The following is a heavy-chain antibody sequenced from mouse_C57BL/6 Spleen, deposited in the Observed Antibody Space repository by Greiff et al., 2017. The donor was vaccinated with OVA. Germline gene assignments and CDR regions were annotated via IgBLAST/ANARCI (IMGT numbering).Heavy chain of an antibody. CDR1: GYTFTSYD. Sequence: VQLVESGPELVKPGASVKLSCKASGYTFTSYDINWVKQRPGQGLEWIGWIYPRDGSTKYNEKFKGKATLTVDTSSSTAYMELHSLTSEDSAVYFCARGGHYYGSSFWYFDVWGTGTTVTVSS. D-gene: IGHD1-1*01. CDR3: ARGGHYYGSSFWYFDV. J-gene: IGHJ1*03. CDR2: IYPRDGST. V-gene: IGHV1-85*01.